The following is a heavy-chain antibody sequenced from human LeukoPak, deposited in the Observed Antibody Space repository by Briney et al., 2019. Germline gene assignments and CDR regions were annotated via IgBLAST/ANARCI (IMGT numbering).Heavy chain of an antibody. CDR1: GFTFSSYS. CDR2: ISSSSSYI. D-gene: IGHD3-3*01. CDR3: ARGDFWSGSLDY. V-gene: IGHV3-21*01. J-gene: IGHJ4*02. Sequence: GGSLRLSCAASGFTFSSYSMNWVRQAPGKGLEWVSSISSSSSYIYYADSVKGRFTISRDNAKNSLYLQMNSLRAEDTAVYYCARGDFWSGSLDYWGQGTLVTVSS.